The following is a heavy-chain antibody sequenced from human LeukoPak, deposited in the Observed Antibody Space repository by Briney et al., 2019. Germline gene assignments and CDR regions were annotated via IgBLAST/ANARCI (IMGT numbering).Heavy chain of an antibody. J-gene: IGHJ4*02. CDR1: GGSISSSNW. Sequence: PSETLSLTCAVSGGSISSSNWWSWVRQPPGKGLEWIGEIYHSGSTNYNPSLKSRVTISVDTSKNQFSLRLTSVTAADTAVYYCARGAAAVDFWGQGTLVTVSS. CDR3: ARGAAAVDF. D-gene: IGHD6-13*01. CDR2: IYHSGST. V-gene: IGHV4-4*02.